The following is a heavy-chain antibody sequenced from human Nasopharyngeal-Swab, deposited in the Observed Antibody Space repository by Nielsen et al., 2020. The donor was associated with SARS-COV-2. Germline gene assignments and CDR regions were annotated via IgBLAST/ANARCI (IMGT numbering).Heavy chain of an antibody. CDR1: GASISSYY. D-gene: IGHD1-14*01. CDR3: AREVIAEPDSDGFDI. V-gene: IGHV4-59*01. Sequence: SETLSLTCTVSGASISSYYWNWIRQPPGKGLEWIGYMYYSGSTNYNPSLKSRVTISGDTSKNQFSLKLSSVTAADTAVYYCAREVIAEPDSDGFDIWGQGTMVTVSS. CDR2: MYYSGST. J-gene: IGHJ3*02.